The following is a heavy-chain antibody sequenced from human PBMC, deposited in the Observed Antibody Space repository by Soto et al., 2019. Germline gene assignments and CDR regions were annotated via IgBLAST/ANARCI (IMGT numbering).Heavy chain of an antibody. J-gene: IGHJ4*02. D-gene: IGHD6-19*01. V-gene: IGHV3-33*01. CDR3: ASLAGTPTYDY. CDR2: IWYDGSNK. Sequence: GGSLRLSCAASGFTFSSYGMHWVRQAPGKGLEWVAVIWYDGSNKYYADSVKGRFTISRDNSKNTLYLQMNSLRAEDTAVHYCASLAGTPTYDYCGQGTLVTVS. CDR1: GFTFSSYG.